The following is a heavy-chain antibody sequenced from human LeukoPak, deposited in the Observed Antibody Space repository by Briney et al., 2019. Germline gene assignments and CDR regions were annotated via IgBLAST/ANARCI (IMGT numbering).Heavy chain of an antibody. CDR2: IYYSENT. J-gene: IGHJ4*02. Sequence: SETLSLTCTVSGGSISSSSYSWGWIRQPPGKGLEWIGSIYYSENTYYNPSLKSRVTISVDTSKNQFSLKLSSVTAADTAVYYCSNTNRGWYGVGDYWSQGALVTVSS. V-gene: IGHV4-39*01. CDR3: SNTNRGWYGVGDY. CDR1: GGSISSSSYS. D-gene: IGHD6-19*01.